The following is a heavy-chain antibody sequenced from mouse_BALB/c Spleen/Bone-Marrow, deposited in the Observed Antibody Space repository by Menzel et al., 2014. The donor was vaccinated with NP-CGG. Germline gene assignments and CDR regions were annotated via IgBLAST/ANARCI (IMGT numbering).Heavy chain of an antibody. CDR1: GFAFSSYD. V-gene: IGHV5-12-1*01. Sequence: EVQGVESGGGLVKPGGSLKLSCAASGFAFSSYDMSWVRQTPEKRLEWVAYISSGGGSTYYADTVKGRFTISRDNAKNTLCLQMSSLKSEDTAMYYCARQILRGFGYWGQGTPVTVSA. D-gene: IGHD1-1*01. CDR3: ARQILRGFGY. J-gene: IGHJ3*02. CDR2: ISSGGGST.